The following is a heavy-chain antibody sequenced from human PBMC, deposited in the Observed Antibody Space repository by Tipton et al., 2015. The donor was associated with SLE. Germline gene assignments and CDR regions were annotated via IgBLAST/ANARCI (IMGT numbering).Heavy chain of an antibody. J-gene: IGHJ2*01. Sequence: TLSLTCRVSGDSINSKTYYWGWIRQPPGKGLEWIVSIYDNADTYYNPSLKSRVTMSLDTSKNQISLRLTSVTAADTAIYYCARDLTLGRWYFDLWGRGTLVTVSS. D-gene: IGHD3-16*01. CDR1: GDSINSKTYY. V-gene: IGHV4-39*07. CDR2: IYDNADT. CDR3: ARDLTLGRWYFDL.